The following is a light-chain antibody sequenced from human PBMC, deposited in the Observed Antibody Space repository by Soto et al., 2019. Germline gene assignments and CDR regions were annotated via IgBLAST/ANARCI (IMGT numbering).Light chain of an antibody. V-gene: IGLV2-14*03. CDR2: DVS. CDR1: SRDVGGYNY. Sequence: QSALTEAASVSGSPGQSITISCTGTSRDVGGYNYVSWYQHHPGKVPKLVIYDVSKRPSGVSDRFSGSKSGNTSSLTISGLQAEDEADYYCSSYSNSTTLYVFGTGTKVTVL. J-gene: IGLJ1*01. CDR3: SSYSNSTTLYV.